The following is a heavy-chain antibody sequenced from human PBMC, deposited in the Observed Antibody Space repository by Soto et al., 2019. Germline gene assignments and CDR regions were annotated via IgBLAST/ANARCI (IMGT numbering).Heavy chain of an antibody. CDR3: AKDYSSGYYFDY. V-gene: IGHV3-30*18. CDR1: VFTFSSYG. J-gene: IGHJ4*02. Sequence: WWSLRLSCSASVFTFSSYGMHWVRQAPGKGLEWVAVISYDGSNKYYGDSVKGRFTISRDNSKNTLYLQMNSLRAEDTAVYYCAKDYSSGYYFDYWGQGTLVTVSS. D-gene: IGHD3-22*01. CDR2: ISYDGSNK.